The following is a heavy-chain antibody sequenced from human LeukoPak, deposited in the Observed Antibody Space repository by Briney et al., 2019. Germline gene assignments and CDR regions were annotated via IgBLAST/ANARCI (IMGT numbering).Heavy chain of an antibody. CDR1: GFTFSDYA. CDR3: LFGDSQIDY. V-gene: IGHV3-30*04. CDR2: ISYDGSDK. D-gene: IGHD4-17*01. J-gene: IGHJ4*02. Sequence: GGSLRLPCAASGFTFSDYAIHWVRQAPGKGLEWVAVISYDGSDKYYADSVKGRFTISRDNSKNTLYVQMNSLRAEDTAVYYCLFGDSQIDYWGQGTLVTVPS.